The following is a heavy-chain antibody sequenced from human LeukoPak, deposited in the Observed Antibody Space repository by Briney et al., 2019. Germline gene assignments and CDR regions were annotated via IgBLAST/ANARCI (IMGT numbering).Heavy chain of an antibody. D-gene: IGHD5-18*01. V-gene: IGHV4-34*01. CDR1: GGSFSGYY. CDR2: INHSGST. J-gene: IGHJ4*02. CDR3: ARHSYGHTTPVDY. Sequence: SETLSLTCAVYGGSFSGYYWSWIRQPPGKGLEWIGEINHSGSTNYNPSLKSRVTISVDTSKNQFSLKLSSVTAADTAVYYCARHSYGHTTPVDYWGQGTLVTVSS.